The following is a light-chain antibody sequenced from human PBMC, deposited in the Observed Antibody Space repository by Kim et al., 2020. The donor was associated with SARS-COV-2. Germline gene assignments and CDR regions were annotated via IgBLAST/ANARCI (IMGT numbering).Light chain of an antibody. J-gene: IGLJ2*01. CDR3: QAWDSSTAV. V-gene: IGLV3-1*01. Sequence: SVSPGQTASITCSGDKLGDKYVCWYQQKPSQSPVLVIYQESKRPSGIPERFSGSNSGNTATLTISGTQAMDEADYYCQAWDSSTAVFGGGTQLTVL. CDR2: QES. CDR1: KLGDKY.